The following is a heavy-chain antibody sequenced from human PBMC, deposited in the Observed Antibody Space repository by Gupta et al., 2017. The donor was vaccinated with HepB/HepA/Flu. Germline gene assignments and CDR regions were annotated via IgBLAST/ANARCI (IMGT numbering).Heavy chain of an antibody. CDR1: GGSFSGYY. CDR3: ARAVLEEWVANYDYYYYMDV. D-gene: IGHD3-3*01. J-gene: IGHJ6*03. Sequence: QVQLQQCGAGLLTPSETLSLTCAVYGGSFSGYYWRWIRQPPGKGLEWIGEINHSGSTNYNPSLKSRVTRSVDTSKNQFSLKRSSVTAADTAVYYCARAVLEEWVANYDYYYYMDVWGKGTTVTVSS. V-gene: IGHV4-34*01. CDR2: INHSGST.